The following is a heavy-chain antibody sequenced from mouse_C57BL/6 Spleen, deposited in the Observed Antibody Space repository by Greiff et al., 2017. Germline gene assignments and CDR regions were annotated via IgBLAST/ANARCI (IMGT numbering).Heavy chain of an antibody. V-gene: IGHV1-26*01. CDR1: GYTFTDYY. J-gene: IGHJ3*01. CDR3: ARGGEGAWFAY. CDR2: INPNNGGT. Sequence: VQLQQSGPELVKPGASVKISCKASGYTFTDYYMNWVKQSHGKSLEWIGDINPNNGGTSYNQKFKGKATLTVDKSSSTAYMELRSLTSEDSAVYYCARGGEGAWFAYWGQGTLVTVSA.